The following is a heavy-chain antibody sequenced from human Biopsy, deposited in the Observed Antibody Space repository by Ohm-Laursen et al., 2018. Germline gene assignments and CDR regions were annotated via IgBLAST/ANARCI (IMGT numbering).Heavy chain of an antibody. V-gene: IGHV4-4*07. CDR1: GGFISTYY. Sequence: PSETLSLTYTVSGGFISTYYWNWIRQPAGKALEWIGRIYNTGSTNYNPSLQSRVTMSVDTSKNQFSLKMSSVTAADTAVYYCARDLPYYENSGYGAFDMWGQGTMVTVSS. J-gene: IGHJ3*02. CDR3: ARDLPYYENSGYGAFDM. CDR2: IYNTGST. D-gene: IGHD3-22*01.